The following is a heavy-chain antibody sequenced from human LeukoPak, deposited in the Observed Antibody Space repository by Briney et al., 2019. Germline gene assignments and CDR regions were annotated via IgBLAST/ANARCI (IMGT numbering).Heavy chain of an antibody. D-gene: IGHD3-22*01. CDR1: GFTFSSYT. CDR2: ISWNSGSI. CDR3: AKTASYDSSGYPDY. V-gene: IGHV3-9*01. Sequence: GGSLRLSCAASGFTFSSYTMNWVRQAPGKGLEWVSGISWNSGSIGYADSVKGRFTISRDNAKNSLYLQMNSLRAEDTALYYCAKTASYDSSGYPDYWGQGTLVTVSS. J-gene: IGHJ4*02.